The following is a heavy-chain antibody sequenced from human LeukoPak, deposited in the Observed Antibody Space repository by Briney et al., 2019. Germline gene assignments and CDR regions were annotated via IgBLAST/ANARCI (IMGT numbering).Heavy chain of an antibody. CDR2: ISGSGGST. CDR1: GFTFSSYA. Sequence: SGGSLRLSCAASGFTFSSYAMSWVRQAPGKGLEWVSAISGSGGSTYYADSVKGRFTISRDNAKNSLYLQMNSLRAEDTAVYYCARYPTLHAIDYWGQGTLVTVSS. J-gene: IGHJ4*02. CDR3: ARYPTLHAIDY. D-gene: IGHD4-11*01. V-gene: IGHV3-23*01.